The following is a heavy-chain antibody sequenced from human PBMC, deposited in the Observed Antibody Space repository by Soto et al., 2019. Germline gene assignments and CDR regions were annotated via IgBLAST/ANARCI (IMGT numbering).Heavy chain of an antibody. CDR2: ISAYNGNT. D-gene: IGHD2-15*01. CDR1: GYTFTSYG. J-gene: IGHJ4*02. CDR3: ASKVCSGGRCYFDY. Sequence: ASVKVSCKASGYTFTSYGISWVRQAPGQGLEWMGWISAYNGNTNYAQKLQGRVTMTTDTSTSTAYMELRSLRSDDTAAYYCASKVCSGGRCYFDYWGEGTLVTVSS. V-gene: IGHV1-18*01.